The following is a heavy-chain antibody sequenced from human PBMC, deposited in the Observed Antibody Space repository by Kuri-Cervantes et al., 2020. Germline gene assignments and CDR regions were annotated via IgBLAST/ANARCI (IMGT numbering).Heavy chain of an antibody. Sequence: ASVKVSCKASGYTFTGYYMHWVRQAPGQGLEWMGWINPNSGGTNYAQKFQGRVTMTRDTSISTAYMELSRLRSDDTAVYYCARDTGLAEYCSGGSCYSLYFDLWGQGTLVTVSS. CDR2: INPNSGGT. V-gene: IGHV1-2*02. CDR1: GYTFTGYY. CDR3: ARDTGLAEYCSGGSCYSLYFDL. D-gene: IGHD2-15*01. J-gene: IGHJ5*02.